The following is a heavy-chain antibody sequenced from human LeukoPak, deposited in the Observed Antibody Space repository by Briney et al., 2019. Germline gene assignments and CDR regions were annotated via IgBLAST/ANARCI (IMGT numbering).Heavy chain of an antibody. D-gene: IGHD3-10*01. Sequence: GGSLRLSCAASGFTVSSNYMSWVRQAPGKGLGWVSILYSGSDTYYSDSVKGRFTISRDDSKNTLSLQMNSLRTEDTAVYYCARVGDHFHWYFDLWGRGTLVTVSS. J-gene: IGHJ2*01. CDR3: ARVGDHFHWYFDL. CDR2: LYSGSDT. V-gene: IGHV3-53*05. CDR1: GFTVSSNY.